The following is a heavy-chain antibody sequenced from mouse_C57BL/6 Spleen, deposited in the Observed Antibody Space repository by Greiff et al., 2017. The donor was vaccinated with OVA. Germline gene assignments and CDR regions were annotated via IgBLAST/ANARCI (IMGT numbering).Heavy chain of an antibody. D-gene: IGHD2-2*01. CDR3: TTSNHYGNDGYAMDY. CDR1: GFNFNDYY. V-gene: IGHV14-1*01. J-gene: IGHJ4*01. CDR2: IDPEDGDT. Sequence: EVQLQQSGAELVRPGASVKLSCTASGFNFNDYYMHWVKQRPEQGLEWLGRIDPEDGDTEYAPKFQGKATMNADTSSNTAYLQLSILTSEDTAVYYCTTSNHYGNDGYAMDYWGQGTSVTVSS.